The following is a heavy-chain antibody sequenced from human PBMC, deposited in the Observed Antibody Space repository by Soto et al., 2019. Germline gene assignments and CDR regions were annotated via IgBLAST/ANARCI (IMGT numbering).Heavy chain of an antibody. J-gene: IGHJ4*02. D-gene: IGHD3-10*01. CDR2: IYYSGST. CDR1: GGSISSGGYY. Sequence: SETLSLTCTVSGGSISSGGYYWSWIRQHPGKGLEWIGYIYYSGSTYYNPSLKSRVTISVDTSKNQFSLKLSSVTAADTAVYYCARQVESGQYFDYWGQGTLVTVSS. V-gene: IGHV4-31*03. CDR3: ARQVESGQYFDY.